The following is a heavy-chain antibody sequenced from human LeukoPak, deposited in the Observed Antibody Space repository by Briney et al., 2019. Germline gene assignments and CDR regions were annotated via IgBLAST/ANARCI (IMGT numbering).Heavy chain of an antibody. J-gene: IGHJ4*02. Sequence: GGSLRLSCAASGFTFSSYAMSWVRQAPGQGPEWVSGISGHSDSTYHADSVKGRFTISRDNSKKTLYLQMNSLRAEDTAVYYCAGYVWGTYRYTNYWGQGTLVTVSS. V-gene: IGHV3-23*01. CDR1: GFTFSSYA. D-gene: IGHD3-16*02. CDR3: AGYVWGTYRYTNY. CDR2: ISGHSDST.